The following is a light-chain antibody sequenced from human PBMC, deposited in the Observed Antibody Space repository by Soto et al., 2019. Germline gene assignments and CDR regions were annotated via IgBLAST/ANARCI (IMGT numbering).Light chain of an antibody. J-gene: IGKJ1*01. CDR2: GAS. CDR1: QSVSSN. V-gene: IGKV3-15*01. CDR3: QQYNNWPPLT. Sequence: EMVMTQSPATLSVSPGERATLAGSASQSVSSNLAWYQQKPGQAPRLLIYGASTRATGIPARFSGSGSGTEFTLTISSLQSEDFAVYYCQQYNNWPPLTFGQGTKVDIK.